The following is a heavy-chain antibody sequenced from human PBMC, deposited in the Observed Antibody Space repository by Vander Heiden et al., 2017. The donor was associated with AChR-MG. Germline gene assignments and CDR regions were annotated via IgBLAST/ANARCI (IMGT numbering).Heavy chain of an antibody. CDR2: IIPIFGTA. V-gene: IGHV1-69*06. D-gene: IGHD6-19*01. Sequence: QVQLVQSGAEVKKPGSSVKVSCNASGGTFSSYAISWVRQAPGQGLEWRGGIIPIFGTANYEQKFQGRVTITADKSTSTAYMELSSLRSEDTAVYYCARIFSYSSGWYGWFDPWGQGTLVTVSS. CDR3: ARIFSYSSGWYGWFDP. J-gene: IGHJ5*02. CDR1: GGTFSSYA.